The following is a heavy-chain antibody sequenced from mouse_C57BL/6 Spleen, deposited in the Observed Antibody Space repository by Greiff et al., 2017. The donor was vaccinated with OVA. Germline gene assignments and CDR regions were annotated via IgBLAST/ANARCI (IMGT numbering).Heavy chain of an antibody. Sequence: VMLVESGPGLVAPSQCLSISCTASGFSLTSYGVDWVRQPPGKGLEWLGVIWGGGSTNYNSALMSRLSISNDNSKSQVYLKMNSLQTDDTAMYYCAERYYGSYYAMDYWGQGTSVTVSS. V-gene: IGHV2-9*01. D-gene: IGHD1-1*01. CDR3: AERYYGSYYAMDY. J-gene: IGHJ4*01. CDR2: IWGGGST. CDR1: GFSLTSYG.